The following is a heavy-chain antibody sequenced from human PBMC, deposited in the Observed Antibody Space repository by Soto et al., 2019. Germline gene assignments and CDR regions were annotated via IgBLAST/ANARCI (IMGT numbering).Heavy chain of an antibody. Sequence: QVQLQQWGAGLLKPSETLSRTCAVYGGYFSGYYWSWIRQPPGKGVEWIGEINHSGSTKYNPSLKSRVTISGDTSKIHFSVRLSSVTAADTALYYCARGGLMVYAMFDYWGQGTLVPVSS. J-gene: IGHJ4*02. CDR3: ARGGLMVYAMFDY. D-gene: IGHD2-8*01. V-gene: IGHV4-34*01. CDR2: INHSGST. CDR1: GGYFSGYY.